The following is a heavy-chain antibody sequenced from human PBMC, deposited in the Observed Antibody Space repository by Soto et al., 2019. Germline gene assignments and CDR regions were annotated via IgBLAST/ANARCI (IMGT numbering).Heavy chain of an antibody. J-gene: IGHJ3*02. CDR2: IDHSGTT. Sequence: QVQLQESGPGLVKPSGTLSLTCAVSGVSISIPNWWAWVRQAPGKGLEWIGEIDHSGTTNYNPCHNSRVTIALDRSKNQFSLRLCCVAAVDTAVYFCARVKFYAFDIWGQGKMVTVSS. V-gene: IGHV4-4*02. CDR3: ARVKFYAFDI. CDR1: GVSISIPNW.